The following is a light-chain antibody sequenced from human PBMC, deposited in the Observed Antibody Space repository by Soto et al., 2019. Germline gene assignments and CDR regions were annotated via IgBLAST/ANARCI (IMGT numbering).Light chain of an antibody. Sequence: QSALTQPASVSGSPGQSITFSCTGTSSDVGAYDYVSWFQQHPGKAPKLMIYEVNYRPSGVSNRFSGSKSGNTASLTISGLQGEDEADYYCSSYTSSSTLVFGTGTKLTVL. CDR2: EVN. CDR1: SSDVGAYDY. V-gene: IGLV2-14*01. J-gene: IGLJ1*01. CDR3: SSYTSSSTLV.